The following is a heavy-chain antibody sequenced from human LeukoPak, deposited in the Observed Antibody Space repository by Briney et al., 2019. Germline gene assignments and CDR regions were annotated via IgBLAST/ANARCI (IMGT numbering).Heavy chain of an antibody. D-gene: IGHD3-3*01. Sequence: ASVKVSCKASGYTFTSYDINWVRQATGQGLEWMGWMNPNSGNTGYAQKFQGRVTMTRNTSMSTAYMELSSLRSEDTAVYYCARVLRNDFWSGYRSNYYYYYGMDVWGQGTTVTVSS. J-gene: IGHJ6*02. CDR1: GYTFTSYD. CDR3: ARVLRNDFWSGYRSNYYYYYGMDV. CDR2: MNPNSGNT. V-gene: IGHV1-8*01.